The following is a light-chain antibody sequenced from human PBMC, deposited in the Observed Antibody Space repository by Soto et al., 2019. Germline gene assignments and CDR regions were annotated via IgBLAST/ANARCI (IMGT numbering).Light chain of an antibody. Sequence: IVLTQSPDTLSLSPGERATLSCMASQSVSSNYLAWYQQKLGQAPRLLIYDASRRATGIPDRFSGSGSGTDFTLTISRLEPEDFVVYYCQQYGRSPTFGQGTKVDIK. CDR1: QSVSSNY. CDR3: QQYGRSPT. V-gene: IGKV3-20*01. J-gene: IGKJ1*01. CDR2: DAS.